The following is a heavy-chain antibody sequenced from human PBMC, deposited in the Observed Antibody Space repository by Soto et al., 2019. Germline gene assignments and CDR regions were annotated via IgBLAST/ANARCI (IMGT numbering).Heavy chain of an antibody. J-gene: IGHJ1*01. CDR2: ISAYNGNT. CDR1: GYTFTSYG. CDR3: ARDRVESGYPEYFQH. Sequence: GASVKVSCKASGYTFTSYGISWVRQAPGQGLERMGWISAYNGNTNYAQKLQGRFTISRDNSKNTLYLQMNSLRAEDTAVYYCARDRVESGYPEYFQHWGQGTLVTVSS. V-gene: IGHV1-18*01. D-gene: IGHD3-22*01.